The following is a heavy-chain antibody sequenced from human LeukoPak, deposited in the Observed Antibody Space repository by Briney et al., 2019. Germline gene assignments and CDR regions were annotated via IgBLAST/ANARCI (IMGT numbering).Heavy chain of an antibody. J-gene: IGHJ4*02. CDR1: GGSISSYY. D-gene: IGHD6-6*01. CDR3: ASSHSSSPYYFDY. V-gene: IGHV4-59*01. CDR2: IYYSEST. Sequence: SETLSLTCTVSGGSISSYYWSWIRQPPGKGLEWIGYIYYSESTNYNPSLKSRVTISVDTSKNQFSLKLSSVTAADTAVYYCASSHSSSPYYFDYWGQGTLVTVSS.